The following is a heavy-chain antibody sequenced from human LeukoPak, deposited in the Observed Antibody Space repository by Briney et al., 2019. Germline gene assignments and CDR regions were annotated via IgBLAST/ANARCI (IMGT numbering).Heavy chain of an antibody. J-gene: IGHJ6*02. Sequence: ASVKVSCKASGYTFINYIISWVRQAPGQGLEWMGWISAYNGNTNYAQKLQGRVTMTTDTSTSTAYMELRSLRSDDTAVYYCARDNGIGDYGMDVWGQGTTVTVSS. V-gene: IGHV1-18*01. CDR1: GYTFINYI. CDR3: ARDNGIGDYGMDV. CDR2: ISAYNGNT. D-gene: IGHD1-14*01.